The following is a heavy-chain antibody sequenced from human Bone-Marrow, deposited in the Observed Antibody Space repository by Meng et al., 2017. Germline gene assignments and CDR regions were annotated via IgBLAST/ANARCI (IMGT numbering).Heavy chain of an antibody. D-gene: IGHD3-22*01. CDR2: IYYSGST. CDR3: ARSSRDSSGWFYY. V-gene: IGHV4-59*01. CDR1: GGSISSYY. Sequence: SETLSLTCTVSGGSISSYYWSWIRQPPGQGLEWIGYIYYSGSTNYNPSLKSRVTISVDTSKNQFSLKLSSVTAADTAVYYCARSSRDSSGWFYYWGHGTLVTVSS. J-gene: IGHJ4*01.